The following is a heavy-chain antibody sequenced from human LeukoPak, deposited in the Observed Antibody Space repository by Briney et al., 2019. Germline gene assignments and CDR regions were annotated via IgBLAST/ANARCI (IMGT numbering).Heavy chain of an antibody. CDR3: ARLDFDY. CDR1: GFTFSRYG. CDR2: ISVSGGST. Sequence: GGSLRLSCAASGFTFSRYGMSWVRQAPGKGLEWVSAISVSGGSTYYADSVKGRFTISRDNAKNSLYLQMNSLTAEDTALYYCARLDFDYWGQGTLVTVSS. D-gene: IGHD6-6*01. V-gene: IGHV3-23*01. J-gene: IGHJ4*02.